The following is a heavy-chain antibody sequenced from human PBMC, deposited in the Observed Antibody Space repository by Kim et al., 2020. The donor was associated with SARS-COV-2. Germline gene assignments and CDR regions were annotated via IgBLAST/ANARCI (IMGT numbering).Heavy chain of an antibody. J-gene: IGHJ6*02. V-gene: IGHV1-24*01. Sequence: YAQKFQGRVTMTEDTSTDTAYMELSSLRSEDTAVYYCACYDILTGSMDVWGQGTTVTVSS. D-gene: IGHD3-9*01. CDR3: ACYDILTGSMDV.